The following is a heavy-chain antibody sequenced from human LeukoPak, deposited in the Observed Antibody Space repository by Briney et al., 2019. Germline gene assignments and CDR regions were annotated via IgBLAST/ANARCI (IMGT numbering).Heavy chain of an antibody. CDR2: IKEDGSEK. CDR1: SFTFSSYW. Sequence: QPGGSLRLSCAASSFTFSSYWMSWVRQAPGKGLEWVANIKEDGSEKYYVASVKGRFTISRDNAKNSLHLQMSSLRAEDTAVYYCARVYGSGSYYYWGQGTLVTVSS. J-gene: IGHJ4*02. D-gene: IGHD3-10*01. CDR3: ARVYGSGSYYY. V-gene: IGHV3-7*04.